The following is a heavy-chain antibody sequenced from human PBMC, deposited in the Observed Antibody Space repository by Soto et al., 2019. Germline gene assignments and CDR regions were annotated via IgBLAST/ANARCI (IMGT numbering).Heavy chain of an antibody. J-gene: IGHJ6*02. Sequence: GGSLRLACAASGFAFRTYAMAWVRQAPGKGLEWVSGIWGSGDRTFYADSVKGRFTISRDNSRNTLYLQMYSLTAEDTALYYCAKTGPYCGGDCSRYFYGMDVWGQGTTVTVSS. CDR2: IWGSGDRT. CDR1: GFAFRTYA. D-gene: IGHD2-21*02. V-gene: IGHV3-23*01. CDR3: AKTGPYCGGDCSRYFYGMDV.